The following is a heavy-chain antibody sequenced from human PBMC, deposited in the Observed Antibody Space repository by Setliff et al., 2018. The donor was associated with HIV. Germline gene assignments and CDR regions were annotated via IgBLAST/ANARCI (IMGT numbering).Heavy chain of an antibody. D-gene: IGHD2-2*01. V-gene: IGHV3-23*01. J-gene: IGHJ3*02. Sequence: GGSLRLSCAASGFTFRRYAMSWVRQVPGKGLEWVAAISSSSVSTYYADSVQGRFTISRDNSKNTLDLQMNSLKVGDTAVYYCAKCSTSKATCDVSDIWGQGTMVTVSS. CDR1: GFTFRRYA. CDR2: ISSSSVST. CDR3: AKCSTSKATCDVSDI.